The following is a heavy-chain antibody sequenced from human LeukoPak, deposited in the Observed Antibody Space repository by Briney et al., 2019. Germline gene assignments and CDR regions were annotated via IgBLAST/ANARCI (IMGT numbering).Heavy chain of an antibody. CDR3: AKDLYSLNSGMDV. D-gene: IGHD5-18*01. J-gene: IGHJ6*02. V-gene: IGHV3-23*01. Sequence: PGGSLRLSCVASGFTFSNYAMTWVREAPGKGLEGVSVVNGQGDTTFYEDVVRGRLTIYRENSKNTVYLQLNSLLAEDTAVYFCAKDLYSLNSGMDVWGQGTTVTVSS. CDR1: GFTFSNYA. CDR2: VNGQGDTT.